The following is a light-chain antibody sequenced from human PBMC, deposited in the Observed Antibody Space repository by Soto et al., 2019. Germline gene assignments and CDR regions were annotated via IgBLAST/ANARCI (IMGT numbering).Light chain of an antibody. V-gene: IGLV2-14*03. CDR1: HNDIGTYDY. J-gene: IGLJ1*01. CDR3: ISFTSNRIYV. Sequence: QSVLTLPTSVSGSPGQSITISCTGNHNDIGTYDYVSWYQQHPGRAPRLLIHGVTTRPSGISDRFSASKSGLTASLTISGLQPEDEADYYCISFTSNRIYVFGPGTKVTVL. CDR2: GVT.